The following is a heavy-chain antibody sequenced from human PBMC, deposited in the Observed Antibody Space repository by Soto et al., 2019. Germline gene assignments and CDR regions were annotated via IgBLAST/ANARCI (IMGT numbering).Heavy chain of an antibody. CDR3: ARDFCSSTSCYGDYYGMDV. V-gene: IGHV3-7*05. CDR2: IKQDGSEK. CDR1: GFTFSSYW. J-gene: IGHJ6*02. Sequence: GGSLRLSCAASGFTFSSYWMSWVRQAPGKGLEWVANIKQDGSEKYYVDSVKGRFTISRDNAKNSLYLQMNSLRAEDTAVYYCARDFCSSTSCYGDYYGMDVWGQGTTVTVSS. D-gene: IGHD2-2*01.